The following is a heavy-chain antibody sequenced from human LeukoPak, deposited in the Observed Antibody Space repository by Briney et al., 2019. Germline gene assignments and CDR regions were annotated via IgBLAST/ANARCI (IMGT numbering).Heavy chain of an antibody. CDR2: ISSSGSTI. CDR3: ARAYSSGWGSYDAFDI. J-gene: IGHJ3*02. Sequence: GGSLRLSCAASGFTFSDYYMSWIRQAPGKGLEWVSYISSSGSTIYYADSVKGRFTISRDNAKNSLYLQMNSLRAEDTAVYYCARAYSSGWGSYDAFDIWGQGTMVTVSS. CDR1: GFTFSDYY. D-gene: IGHD6-19*01. V-gene: IGHV3-11*04.